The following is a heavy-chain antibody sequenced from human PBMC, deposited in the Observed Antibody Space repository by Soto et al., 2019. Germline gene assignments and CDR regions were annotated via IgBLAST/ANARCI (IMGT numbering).Heavy chain of an antibody. CDR2: IYYSGST. Sequence: SETLSLTCAVSGGSLGSGGYYWTWIRQHPEKGLEWIGSIYYSGSTYYNPSLRSRVSISVDASKNQFSLILSSVTAADTAVYYCARDRAMKELGAWGHGTLVTVSS. V-gene: IGHV4-31*11. CDR1: GGSLGSGGYY. D-gene: IGHD1-26*01. J-gene: IGHJ5*01. CDR3: ARDRAMKELGA.